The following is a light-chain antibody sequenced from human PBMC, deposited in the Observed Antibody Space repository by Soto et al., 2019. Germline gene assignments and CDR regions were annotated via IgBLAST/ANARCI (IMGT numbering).Light chain of an antibody. Sequence: EIVMTQSPATLSVSPGERATLSCRASQSVSSNLAWYQQKPGQAPRLLIYSASTRATGIPARISGSGSGTEFTLTISSLQSEDFAIYYCQQYDEWPPSYTFGQGTKLEI. CDR3: QQYDEWPPSYT. CDR1: QSVSSN. J-gene: IGKJ2*01. V-gene: IGKV3-15*01. CDR2: SAS.